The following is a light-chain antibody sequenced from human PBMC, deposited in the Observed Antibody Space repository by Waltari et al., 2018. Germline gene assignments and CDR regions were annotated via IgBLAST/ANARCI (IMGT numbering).Light chain of an antibody. Sequence: SSELTQDPAVSVALGQTVRITCQGDSLRSYYASWYQQKPGQAPILVISGKNNRPSGIPDRFSGCSSGNAASLTITGAQAIDEADYYGTSRESSDNHLLFGEGTRLTVL. CDR1: SLRSYY. CDR2: GKN. J-gene: IGLJ2*01. V-gene: IGLV3-19*01. CDR3: TSRESSDNHLL.